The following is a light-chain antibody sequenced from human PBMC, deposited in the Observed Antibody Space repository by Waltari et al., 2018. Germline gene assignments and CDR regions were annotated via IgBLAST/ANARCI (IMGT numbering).Light chain of an antibody. CDR1: QSVGRS. CDR2: DAS. V-gene: IGKV3-11*01. J-gene: IGKJ2*01. CDR3: QQRSVWPPT. Sequence: EIVLTQSPATLSLSPGEGATLSCRVSQSVGRSVAWIQQKPGQAPRLVIYDASFRATGIPARFSGSGSGTDFTLTISSLEAEDFAIYYFQQRSVWPPTFGRGTKLEIK.